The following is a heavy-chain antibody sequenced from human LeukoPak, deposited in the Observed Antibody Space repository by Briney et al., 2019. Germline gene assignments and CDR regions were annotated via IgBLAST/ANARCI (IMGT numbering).Heavy chain of an antibody. Sequence: GGSLRLSCTASGFPFQSYWMNWVRQAPGKGLELVANINADGSDKYFMDSVKGRFSISRDNANNRLYLQMTSLRAEDTAVYYCTTSLPHVVDVTTSDGGNWGQGTLVTVSS. D-gene: IGHD2-21*02. CDR3: TTSLPHVVDVTTSDGGN. CDR1: GFPFQSYW. J-gene: IGHJ4*02. CDR2: INADGSDK. V-gene: IGHV3-7*01.